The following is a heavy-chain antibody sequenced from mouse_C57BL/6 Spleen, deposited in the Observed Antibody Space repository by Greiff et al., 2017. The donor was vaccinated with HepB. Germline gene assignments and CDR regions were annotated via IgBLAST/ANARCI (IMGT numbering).Heavy chain of an antibody. CDR2: IYPGDGDT. Sequence: VQLQQSGPELVKPGASVKISCKASGYAFSSSWMNWVKQRPGKGLEWIGRIYPGDGDTNYNGKFKGKATLTADKSSSTAYMQLSSLTSEDSAVYFCARSKTAQATGGYAMDYWGQGTSVTVSS. D-gene: IGHD3-2*02. J-gene: IGHJ4*01. CDR1: GYAFSSSW. V-gene: IGHV1-82*01. CDR3: ARSKTAQATGGYAMDY.